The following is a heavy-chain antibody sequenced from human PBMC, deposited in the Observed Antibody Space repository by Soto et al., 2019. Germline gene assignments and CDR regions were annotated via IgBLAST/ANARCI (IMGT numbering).Heavy chain of an antibody. V-gene: IGHV3-49*03. J-gene: IGHJ3*02. CDR2: ISSKRYGGTT. CDR3: SRLPSNNRGIGAFDI. D-gene: IGHD3-16*01. CDR1: GFSFGDFA. Sequence: EVQLVESGGGLVQPGRSLRLSCTASGFSFGDFAMIWFRQAPGRGLEWVGFISSKRYGGTTEYAASVKGRFTISRDDSKSLAYLQMNSLRTDDTAVYYCSRLPSNNRGIGAFDIWGLGTMVTVSS.